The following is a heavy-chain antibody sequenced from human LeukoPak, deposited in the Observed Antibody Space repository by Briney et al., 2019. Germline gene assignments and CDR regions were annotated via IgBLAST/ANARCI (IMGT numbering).Heavy chain of an antibody. Sequence: GGSLRLSCAASGFTFSSYAMSWVRQAPGKGLEWVSAISGSGGSTYYADSVKGRFTIPRDNSKNTLYLQMNRLRAEDTAVYYCARVYGSGSAYYYYMDVWGKGTTVTVSS. CDR2: ISGSGGST. CDR1: GFTFSSYA. J-gene: IGHJ6*03. D-gene: IGHD3-10*01. V-gene: IGHV3-23*01. CDR3: ARVYGSGSAYYYYMDV.